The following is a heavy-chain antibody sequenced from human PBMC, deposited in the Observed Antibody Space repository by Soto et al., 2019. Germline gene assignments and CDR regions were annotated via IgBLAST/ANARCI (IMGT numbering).Heavy chain of an antibody. J-gene: IGHJ4*02. CDR3: ATRPNYYGSGVYYFDY. Sequence: EASVKVSCKVSGYTLTEFSMHWVRQAPGKGLELMGGFDPEDGETIYAQKFQGRVTMTEDTSTDTAYMELSSLRSEDTAVYYCATRPNYYGSGVYYFDYWGQGTLVTVSS. V-gene: IGHV1-24*01. CDR2: FDPEDGET. CDR1: GYTLTEFS. D-gene: IGHD3-10*01.